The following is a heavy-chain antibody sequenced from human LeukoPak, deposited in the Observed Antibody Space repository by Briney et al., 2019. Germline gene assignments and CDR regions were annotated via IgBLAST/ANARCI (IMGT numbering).Heavy chain of an antibody. CDR3: ARDPPNCSSTSCYGSGAFDI. J-gene: IGHJ3*02. CDR1: GFTFSSYS. Sequence: GGSLRLSCAASGFTFSSYSMNWVRQAPGKGLEWVSSISSSSSYIYYADSVKGRFTISRDNAKNSLYLQMNSLRAEDTAVYYCARDPPNCSSTSCYGSGAFDIWGQGTMVTVSS. V-gene: IGHV3-21*04. CDR2: ISSSSSYI. D-gene: IGHD2-2*01.